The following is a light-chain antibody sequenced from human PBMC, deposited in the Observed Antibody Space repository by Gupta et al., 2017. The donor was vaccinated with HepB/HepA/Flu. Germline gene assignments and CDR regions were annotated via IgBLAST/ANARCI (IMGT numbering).Light chain of an antibody. Sequence: EIVLTQSPGTLSLSPGERATLSCRASQSVSSIYLAWYQQKPGQAPRLLIYGASSRATGIPDRFSVSGSGTDFTLTISRREPEDFTVDYCQQYGSTPQWTFGQGTKVEIK. V-gene: IGKV3-20*01. J-gene: IGKJ1*01. CDR3: QQYGSTPQWT. CDR2: GAS. CDR1: QSVSSIY.